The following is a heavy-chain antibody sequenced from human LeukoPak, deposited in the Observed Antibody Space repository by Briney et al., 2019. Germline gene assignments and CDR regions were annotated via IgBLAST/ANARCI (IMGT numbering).Heavy chain of an antibody. V-gene: IGHV1-69*01. D-gene: IGHD2-2*01. CDR3: ARDFYPFIVVVPAATGLAAFDI. CDR1: GGTFSSYA. J-gene: IGHJ3*02. Sequence: GSSVKVSCKASGGTFSSYAISWVRQAPGQGLEWMGGIIPIFGTANYAQKFQGRVTITADESTSTAYMELRSLRSDDAAVYYCARDFYPFIVVVPAATGLAAFDIWGQGTMVTVSS. CDR2: IIPIFGTA.